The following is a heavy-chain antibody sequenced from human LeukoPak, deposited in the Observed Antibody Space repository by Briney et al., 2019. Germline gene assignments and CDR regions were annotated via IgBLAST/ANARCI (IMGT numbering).Heavy chain of an antibody. CDR3: AKVKSYRFFDY. CDR1: GFTFSNYY. J-gene: IGHJ4*02. D-gene: IGHD3-16*02. Sequence: GSLRLSCATSGFTFSNYYMTWIRQAPGKGLEWISYISSSGSTIYYADSVKGRFTISRDNSKNTLYLQMNSLRAEDTAVYYCAKVKSYRFFDYWGQGTLVTVSS. V-gene: IGHV3-11*01. CDR2: ISSSGSTI.